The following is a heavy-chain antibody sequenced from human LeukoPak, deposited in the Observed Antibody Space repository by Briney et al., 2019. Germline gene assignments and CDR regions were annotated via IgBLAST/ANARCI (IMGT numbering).Heavy chain of an antibody. CDR3: ARASPPYYYDSSGYYFDY. CDR2: IIPIFGTA. J-gene: IGHJ4*02. D-gene: IGHD3-22*01. CDR1: GGTFSSYA. V-gene: IGHV1-69*05. Sequence: SVKLSCKASGGTFSSYAIRWVRQAPGLGLEWMGGIIPIFGTANYAQKFQGRVTITTDESTSTAYMELSSLRSEDTAVYYCARASPPYYYDSSGYYFDYWGQGTLVTVSS.